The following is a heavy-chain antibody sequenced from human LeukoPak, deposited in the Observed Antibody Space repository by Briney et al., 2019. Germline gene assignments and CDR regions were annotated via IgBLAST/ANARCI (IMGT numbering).Heavy chain of an antibody. J-gene: IGHJ5*02. Sequence: GGSLRLSCGASGLTVNSNYMAWVRQAPGKGLEWVAFIYGGGSTHYSESVRGRFTISRHNSNNTLYLQVGSLRPEDTGVYYCARDLRSCSGGECYEYKWFDPWGQGTLVTVSS. V-gene: IGHV3-53*04. CDR1: GLTVNSNY. CDR2: IYGGGST. CDR3: ARDLRSCSGGECYEYKWFDP. D-gene: IGHD2-21*01.